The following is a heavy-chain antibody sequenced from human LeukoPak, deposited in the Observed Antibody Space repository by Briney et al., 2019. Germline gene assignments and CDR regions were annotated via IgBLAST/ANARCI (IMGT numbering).Heavy chain of an antibody. D-gene: IGHD3-3*01. Sequence: PSETLSLTCAVYGGSFSGYYWSRIRQPPGKGLEWIGEINHSGSTNYNPSLKSRVTISVDTSKNQFSLKLSSVTAADTAVYYCAGTIFGVVIIRGAFDIWGQGTMVTVSS. CDR2: INHSGST. CDR3: AGTIFGVVIIRGAFDI. J-gene: IGHJ3*02. CDR1: GGSFSGYY. V-gene: IGHV4-34*01.